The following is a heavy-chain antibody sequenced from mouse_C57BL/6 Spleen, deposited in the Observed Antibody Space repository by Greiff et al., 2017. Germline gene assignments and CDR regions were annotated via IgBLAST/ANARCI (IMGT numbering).Heavy chain of an antibody. V-gene: IGHV1-55*01. J-gene: IGHJ1*03. CDR1: GYTFTSYW. D-gene: IGHD2-4*01. CDR2: IYPGSGRT. CDR3: ARGDYDYDEYFDV. Sequence: VQLQQPGAELVKPGASVKMSCKASGYTFTSYWITWVKQRPGQGLEWIGDIYPGSGRTNYNEKFKSKATLTVDTASCTAYMQLSSLTSEDAAVYYCARGDYDYDEYFDVWGTGTTVTVSS.